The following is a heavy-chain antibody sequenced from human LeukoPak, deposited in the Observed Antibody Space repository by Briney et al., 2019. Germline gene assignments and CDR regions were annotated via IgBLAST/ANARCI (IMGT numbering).Heavy chain of an antibody. CDR2: TSSDLNVK. V-gene: IGHV3-30-3*01. D-gene: IGHD3-10*01. CDR3: AREGYYGSGSPPSLYFDY. Sequence: GGSLRLSCLASGFDFSNYSMHWVRQAPGKGLEWVAVTSSDLNVKLYADSVKGRFTISRDNSRSTLYLQMNSLRPEDTAIYYCAREGYYGSGSPPSLYFDYWGQGTLVTVSS. CDR1: GFDFSNYS. J-gene: IGHJ4*02.